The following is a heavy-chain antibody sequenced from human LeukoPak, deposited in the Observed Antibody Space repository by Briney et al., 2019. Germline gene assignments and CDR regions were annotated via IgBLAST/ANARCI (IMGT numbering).Heavy chain of an antibody. J-gene: IGHJ5*02. CDR2: INHSGST. CDR1: GGSFSGYY. D-gene: IGHD6-6*01. CDR3: ARRPRVYSSSEDLFDP. Sequence: SETLSLTCAVYGGSFSGYYWSWIRQPPGKGLEWIGEINHSGSTNYNPSLKSRVTISVDTSKNQFSLKLSSVTAADTAVYYCARRPRVYSSSEDLFDPWGQGTLVTVSS. V-gene: IGHV4-34*01.